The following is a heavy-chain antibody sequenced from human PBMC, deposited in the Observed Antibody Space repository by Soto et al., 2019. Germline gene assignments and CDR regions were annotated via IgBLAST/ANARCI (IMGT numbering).Heavy chain of an antibody. Sequence: GGSLRLSCAASEFSFSDYYMSWVRQAPGKGLEWVAEINKDGSERVYADSVRAGFTISRDNAKNSLFLQMNGLSAEDTAVYYCVRDSWEHASSLDCWGQGTLVTVSS. CDR1: EFSFSDYY. V-gene: IGHV3-7*01. D-gene: IGHD6-6*01. CDR2: INKDGSER. J-gene: IGHJ4*02. CDR3: VRDSWEHASSLDC.